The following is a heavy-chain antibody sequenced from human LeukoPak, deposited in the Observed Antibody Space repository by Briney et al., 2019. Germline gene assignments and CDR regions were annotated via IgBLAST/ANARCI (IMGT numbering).Heavy chain of an antibody. V-gene: IGHV4-4*07. CDR1: GGSINSYY. CDR3: GRQGYTASYYFVDY. J-gene: IGHJ4*02. D-gene: IGHD3-10*01. Sequence: SETLSLTCTVSGGSINSYYGGWVRQPAGKGLEWIGRIYPTGTTNYSPSFKSRLTMSSDTSKNQFSLKLRSVTAADTAVYYCGRQGYTASYYFVDYWSQGTLVTVSS. CDR2: IYPTGTT.